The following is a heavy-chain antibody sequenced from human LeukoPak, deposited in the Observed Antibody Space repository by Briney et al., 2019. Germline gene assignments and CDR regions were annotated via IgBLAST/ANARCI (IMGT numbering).Heavy chain of an antibody. CDR3: ARAPRTLRYFDWSPPNWFDP. J-gene: IGHJ5*02. CDR1: GFTFSSYS. CDR2: ISSSSSYI. Sequence: PGGSLRLSCAASGFTFSSYSMNWVRQAPGKGLKWVSSISSSSSYIYYADSVKGRFTISRDNAKNSLYLQMNSLRAEDTAVYYCARAPRTLRYFDWSPPNWFDPWGQGTLVTVSS. D-gene: IGHD3-9*01. V-gene: IGHV3-21*01.